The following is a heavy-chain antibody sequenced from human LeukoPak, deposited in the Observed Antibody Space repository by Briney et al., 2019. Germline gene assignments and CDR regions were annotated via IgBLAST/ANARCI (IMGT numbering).Heavy chain of an antibody. CDR1: GGSISSYY. V-gene: IGHV4-59*01. Sequence: SESLSLTCTVSGGSISSYYWSWIRQPPGKGLEWIGYIYYSGSTNYNPSLKSRFTISVDTSKNQFSLKLSSVTAADTAVYYCARDIIDSSGYYAGWFVPWGQGSLVTVSS. D-gene: IGHD3-22*01. CDR2: IYYSGST. CDR3: ARDIIDSSGYYAGWFVP. J-gene: IGHJ5*02.